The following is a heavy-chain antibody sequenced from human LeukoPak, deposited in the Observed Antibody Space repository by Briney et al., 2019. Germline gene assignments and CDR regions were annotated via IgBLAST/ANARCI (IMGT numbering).Heavy chain of an antibody. CDR2: MNPNSGNT. V-gene: IGHV1-8*01. J-gene: IGHJ4*02. CDR1: GYTFTSYD. D-gene: IGHD3-22*01. CDR3: ARELGYYYDSSGYYY. Sequence: APVKVSCKASGYTFTSYDINWVRQATGQGLEWMGWMNPNSGNTGYAQKFQGRVTMTRNTSISTAYMELSSLRSEDTAVYYCARELGYYYDSSGYYYWGQGTLVTVSS.